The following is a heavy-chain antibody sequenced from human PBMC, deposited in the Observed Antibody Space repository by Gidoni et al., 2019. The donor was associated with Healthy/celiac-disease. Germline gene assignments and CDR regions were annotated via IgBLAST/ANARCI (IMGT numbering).Heavy chain of an antibody. Sequence: EVQLVESGGGLVQPGVSLRLSCAAPRFTARTNYMSWVRQAPGKGLEWVAVIYSGGSTYYADSVKGRFTISRDNSKNTLYLQMNSLRAEDTAVYYCARDREAGYSSQYFDLWGRGTLVTVSS. CDR3: ARDREAGYSSQYFDL. J-gene: IGHJ2*01. D-gene: IGHD6-13*01. V-gene: IGHV3-66*01. CDR2: IYSGGST. CDR1: RFTARTNY.